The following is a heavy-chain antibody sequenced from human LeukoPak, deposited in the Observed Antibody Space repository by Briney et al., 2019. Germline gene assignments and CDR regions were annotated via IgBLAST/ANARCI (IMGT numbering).Heavy chain of an antibody. CDR2: IKSKADGETI. Sequence: GGSLRLSCAASGFTFTNTWMNWVRQAPGKGLEWVGRIKSKADGETIDYAAPVKGRFTFSRDDSKNMLYLQMNSLKSEDTAVYYCSTLTSRGLSDSWGQGTLVTVSS. CDR1: GFTFTNTW. CDR3: STLTSRGLSDS. J-gene: IGHJ4*02. D-gene: IGHD1-20*01. V-gene: IGHV3-15*07.